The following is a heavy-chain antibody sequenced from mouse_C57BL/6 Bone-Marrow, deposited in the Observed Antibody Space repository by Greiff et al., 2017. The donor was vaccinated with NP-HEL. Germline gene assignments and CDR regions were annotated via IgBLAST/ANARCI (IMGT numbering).Heavy chain of an antibody. CDR2: IWGGGST. CDR1: GFSLTSYG. Sequence: VQLQQSGPGLVAPSQSLSITCTVSGFSLTSYGVDWVRQPPGKGLEWLGVIWGGGSTNYNSALMSRLSIRQDNSKSQVFLKMHSLQTDDTAMYYCAKQSANYYDSSYWYFDVWGTGTTVTVSS. J-gene: IGHJ1*03. V-gene: IGHV2-9*01. CDR3: AKQSANYYDSSYWYFDV. D-gene: IGHD1-1*01.